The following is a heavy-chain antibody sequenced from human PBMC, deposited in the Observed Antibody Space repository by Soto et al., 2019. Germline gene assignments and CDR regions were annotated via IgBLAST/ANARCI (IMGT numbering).Heavy chain of an antibody. Sequence: SGGSLRLSSVDPDCRFTNNEMTWVRLPPGKGLQWVAALSHDGGNIYYRDSVRGRFTISRDNSKNTLYLQMHSLKAEDTAVYFCAKQMGTWVDTAIDFWGQGTQVTVSS. V-gene: IGHV3-23*01. J-gene: IGHJ4*02. CDR1: DCRFTNNE. D-gene: IGHD1-1*01. CDR2: LSHDGGNI. CDR3: AKQMGTWVDTAIDF.